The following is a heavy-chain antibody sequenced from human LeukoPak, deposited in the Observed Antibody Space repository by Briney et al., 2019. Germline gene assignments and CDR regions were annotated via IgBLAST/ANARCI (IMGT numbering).Heavy chain of an antibody. CDR1: GFSFSSYG. D-gene: IGHD3-22*01. CDR3: AKEIYYDSSAFFDY. J-gene: IGHJ4*02. V-gene: IGHV3-30*18. CDR2: IGYGGSNK. Sequence: QPGRSLRLSCAASGFSFSSYGIHWVRQAPGKGLEWVAGIGYGGSNKYYADSVKGRFTISRDNSKNTLYLQMNSLRTEDTAVYFCAKEIYYDSSAFFDYWGQGTLVTVSA.